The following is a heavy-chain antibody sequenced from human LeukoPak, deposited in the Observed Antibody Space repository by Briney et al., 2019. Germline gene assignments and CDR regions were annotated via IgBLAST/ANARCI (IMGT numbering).Heavy chain of an antibody. CDR1: GFTFSSYE. CDR3: ARGPGTVTPLFYYYGMDV. CDR2: ISSSGSTI. Sequence: GGSLRLSCAASGFTFSSYEMNWVRQAPGKGLEWVSYISSSGSTIYYADSVKGRFTISRDNAKNSLYLQMNSLRAEDTAVYYCARGPGTVTPLFYYYGMDVWGQGTTVTVSS. D-gene: IGHD4-17*01. V-gene: IGHV3-48*03. J-gene: IGHJ6*02.